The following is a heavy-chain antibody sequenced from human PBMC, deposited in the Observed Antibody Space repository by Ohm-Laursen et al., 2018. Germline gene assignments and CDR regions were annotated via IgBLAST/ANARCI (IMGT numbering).Heavy chain of an antibody. Sequence: SLRLSCTASGFTFSSYAMSWVRQAPEKGLEWVSGLSGSGHDTYYTDSVKGRFTISRDNSKNTLYLQMNGLRAEDTAVYYCARSEPITIRVEGAFDIWGQGTMVTVSS. D-gene: IGHD3-9*01. CDR3: ARSEPITIRVEGAFDI. CDR1: GFTFSSYA. CDR2: LSGSGHDT. V-gene: IGHV3-23*01. J-gene: IGHJ3*02.